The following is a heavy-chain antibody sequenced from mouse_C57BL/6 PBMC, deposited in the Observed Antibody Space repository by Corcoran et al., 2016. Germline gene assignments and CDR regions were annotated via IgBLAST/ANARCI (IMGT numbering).Heavy chain of an antibody. Sequence: QVQLQQSGAELVKPGASVKVSCKASGYAFISYWLNWVKQRPGKGLEWIGQIYPGDGDTNYNGKFKGKATLTADKSSSTAYMQLSSLTSEDSAVYFCARCRGYDGYYMYYFDYWGQGTTLTVSS. CDR3: ARCRGYDGYYMYYFDY. D-gene: IGHD2-3*01. CDR2: IYPGDGDT. J-gene: IGHJ2*01. V-gene: IGHV1-80*01. CDR1: GYAFISYW.